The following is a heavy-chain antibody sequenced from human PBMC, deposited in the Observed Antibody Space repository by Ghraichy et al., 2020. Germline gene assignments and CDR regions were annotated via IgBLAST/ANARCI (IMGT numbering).Heavy chain of an antibody. CDR3: ATGVPKITIFGVVINPIPRYGMDV. Sequence: ASVQVSCKVSGYTLTELSMHWVRQAPGKGLEWMGGFDPEDGETIYAQKFQGRVTMTEDTSTDTAYMELSSLRSEDTAVYYCATGVPKITIFGVVINPIPRYGMDVWGQGTTVTVSS. D-gene: IGHD3-3*01. V-gene: IGHV1-24*01. J-gene: IGHJ6*02. CDR2: FDPEDGET. CDR1: GYTLTELS.